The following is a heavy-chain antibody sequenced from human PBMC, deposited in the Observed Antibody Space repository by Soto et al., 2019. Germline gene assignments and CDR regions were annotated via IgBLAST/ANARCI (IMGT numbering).Heavy chain of an antibody. CDR2: ISNDGSNK. D-gene: IGHD3-9*01. V-gene: IGHV3-30-3*01. CDR1: GFTFSSYA. CDR3: ARHDWLRYYYYGMDV. J-gene: IGHJ6*02. Sequence: PGGSLRLSCAASGFTFSSYAMHWVRQAPGKGLEWVAVISNDGSNKYYADSVKGRFTISRDNSKNTLYLQMNSLRAEDTAVYYCARHDWLRYYYYGMDVWGQGTTVSVSS.